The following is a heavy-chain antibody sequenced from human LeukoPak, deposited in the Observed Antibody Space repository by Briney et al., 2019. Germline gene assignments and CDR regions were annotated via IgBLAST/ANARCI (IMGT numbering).Heavy chain of an antibody. V-gene: IGHV4-38-2*02. J-gene: IGHJ4*02. CDR1: GYSISSGYY. CDR3: VRETGWLFDF. D-gene: IGHD5-12*01. Sequence: SETLSLTCTVSGYSISSGYYWGWIRQPPGKGLEWIGSIYHSGSTYYNPSLKSRVTISVDTSKNQFSLKLSSVTAEDTAVYYCVRETGWLFDFWGQGTLVIVSS. CDR2: IYHSGST.